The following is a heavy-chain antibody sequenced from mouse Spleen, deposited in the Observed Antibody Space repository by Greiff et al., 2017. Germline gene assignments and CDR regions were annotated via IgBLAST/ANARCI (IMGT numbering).Heavy chain of an antibody. J-gene: IGHJ2*01. D-gene: IGHD4-1*01. CDR2: ISSGGGNT. V-gene: IGHV5-9*04. CDR3: ARYWDGRYFDY. CDR1: GFAFSNYA. Sequence: EVKLVESGGGLVKLGGSLKLSCAASGFAFSNYAMSWVRQTPEKRLEWVATISSGGGNTYYPDSVKGRFTISRDNAKNTLYLQMSSLKSEDTAVYYCARYWDGRYFDYWGQGTTLTVSS.